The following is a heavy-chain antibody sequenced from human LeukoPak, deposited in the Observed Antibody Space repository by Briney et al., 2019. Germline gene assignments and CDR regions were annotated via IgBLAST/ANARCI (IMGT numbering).Heavy chain of an antibody. CDR3: ARDGRGLYYDTSGYYHYFDY. CDR2: ISAYNGNT. CDR1: GYTFTSYG. V-gene: IGHV1-18*01. D-gene: IGHD3-22*01. Sequence: ASVKVSCKASGYTFTSYGISWVRQAPGQGLEWMGWISAYNGNTNYAQKLQGRVNMTTDTSTSTAYMELRSLRSDDTAVYYCARDGRGLYYDTSGYYHYFDYWGQGTLVTVSS. J-gene: IGHJ4*02.